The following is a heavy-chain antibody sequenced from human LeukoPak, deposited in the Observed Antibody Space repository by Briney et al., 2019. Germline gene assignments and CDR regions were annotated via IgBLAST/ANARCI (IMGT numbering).Heavy chain of an antibody. CDR2: IGGSGSRT. Sequence: GGSLRLSCAASGFTFSNCAMSWVRQAPGKGLELVSVIGGSGSRTYYADSVKGRFTISTDNSKNTLYLQMNSLRAEDTAGYYCAKVKPDYYHNSGYQYHFDYWGQGTLVTVSS. V-gene: IGHV3-23*01. CDR1: GFTFSNCA. J-gene: IGHJ4*02. CDR3: AKVKPDYYHNSGYQYHFDY. D-gene: IGHD3-22*01.